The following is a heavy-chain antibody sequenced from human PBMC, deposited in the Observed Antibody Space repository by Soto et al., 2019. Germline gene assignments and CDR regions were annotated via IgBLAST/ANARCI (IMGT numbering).Heavy chain of an antibody. Sequence: QVQLVQSGAEVKKPGASVKVSCKASGYTFTSYGISWVRQAPGQGLEWMGWISAYNGNTNYAQKLQGRVTMTTDTTTSTAYMELRSLRSDDTAVYYCAREIGVLDYGDYVRGFDYWGQGTLVTVSS. CDR1: GYTFTSYG. D-gene: IGHD4-17*01. J-gene: IGHJ4*02. CDR2: ISAYNGNT. CDR3: AREIGVLDYGDYVRGFDY. V-gene: IGHV1-18*01.